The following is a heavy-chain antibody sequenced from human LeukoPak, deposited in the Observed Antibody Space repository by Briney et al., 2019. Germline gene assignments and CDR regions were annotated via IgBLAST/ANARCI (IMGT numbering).Heavy chain of an antibody. CDR2: IWYDGSNK. Sequence: PGRSLRLSCAASGFTFSSYGMHWVRQAPGKGLEWVAVIWYDGSNKYYADSVKGRFTISRDNSKNTLYLQMNSLRAEDTAVYYCARVGSSITIFGVVKLGWFDPWGQGTLVTVSS. CDR1: GFTFSSYG. CDR3: ARVGSSITIFGVVKLGWFDP. V-gene: IGHV3-33*01. J-gene: IGHJ5*02. D-gene: IGHD3-3*01.